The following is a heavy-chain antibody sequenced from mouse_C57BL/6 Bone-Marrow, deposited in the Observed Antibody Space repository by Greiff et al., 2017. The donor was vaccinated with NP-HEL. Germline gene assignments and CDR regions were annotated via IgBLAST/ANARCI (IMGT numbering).Heavy chain of an antibody. Sequence: EVQLVESGPELVKPGASVKISCKASGYPFTDYYMNWVKQSHGKSLEWIGDINPNNGGTSYNQKFKGKATLTVDKSSSTAYMELRSLTSEDSAVYYCSTFSVAPSDYWGQGTTLTVSS. CDR1: GYPFTDYY. J-gene: IGHJ2*01. CDR2: INPNNGGT. D-gene: IGHD1-3*01. CDR3: STFSVAPSDY. V-gene: IGHV1-26*01.